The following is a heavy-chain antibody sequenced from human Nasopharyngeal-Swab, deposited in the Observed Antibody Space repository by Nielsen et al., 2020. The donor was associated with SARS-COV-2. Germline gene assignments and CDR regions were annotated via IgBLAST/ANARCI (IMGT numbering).Heavy chain of an antibody. CDR3: TSNKYPLYSSSRGFDY. V-gene: IGHV3-9*01. CDR2: ISWNSGSI. Sequence: SLKISCAASGFTFDDYAMHRVRQAPGKGLEWVSGISWNSGSIGYADSVKGRFTISRYNAKNSLYLQMNSLRAEDTALYYCTSNKYPLYSSSRGFDYWGQGTLVTVSS. CDR1: GFTFDDYA. J-gene: IGHJ4*02. D-gene: IGHD6-6*01.